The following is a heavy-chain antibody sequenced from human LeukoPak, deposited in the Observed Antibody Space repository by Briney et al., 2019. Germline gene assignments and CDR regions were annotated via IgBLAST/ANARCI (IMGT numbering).Heavy chain of an antibody. CDR3: ARRNSSSWRTYFDY. CDR1: GGSISSSSYY. Sequence: ASETLSLTCTVSGGSISSSSYYWGWIRQPPGKGLEWLGSIYYSGSTYYNPSLKSRVTISVDTSKNQFSLKLSSVTAADTAVYYCARRNSSSWRTYFDYWGQGTLVTVSS. V-gene: IGHV4-39*01. CDR2: IYYSGST. J-gene: IGHJ4*02. D-gene: IGHD6-13*01.